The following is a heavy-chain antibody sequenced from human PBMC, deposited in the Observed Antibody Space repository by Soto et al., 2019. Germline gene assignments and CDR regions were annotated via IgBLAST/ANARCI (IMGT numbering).Heavy chain of an antibody. CDR1: GFTFSDHY. CDR2: INPAGDYT. Sequence: NPGGSLRLSCAASGFTFSDHYMTWIRQAPGKGLEWISYINPAGDYTDYADSVRGRFSISRDNAENSLYLQMNSLRPEDTALYYCARGHHSMDVWGQGATVTVSS. V-gene: IGHV3-11*06. J-gene: IGHJ6*02. CDR3: ARGHHSMDV.